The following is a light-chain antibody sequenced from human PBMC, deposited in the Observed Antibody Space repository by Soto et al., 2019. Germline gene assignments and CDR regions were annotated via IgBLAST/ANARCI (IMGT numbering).Light chain of an antibody. Sequence: QSVLTQPPSASGSLGQSVTFSCTGTSSDIGGHNAVSWYQQYPGKAPKLIIYEVAKRPSGVPDRFSGSKSGITASLTVSGLQAEDEADYYCSSFAGSNSYVFGTGTKVTVL. CDR1: SSDIGGHNA. V-gene: IGLV2-8*01. CDR2: EVA. J-gene: IGLJ1*01. CDR3: SSFAGSNSYV.